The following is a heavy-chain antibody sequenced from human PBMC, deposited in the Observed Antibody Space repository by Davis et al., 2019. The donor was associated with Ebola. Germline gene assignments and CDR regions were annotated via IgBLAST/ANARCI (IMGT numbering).Heavy chain of an antibody. V-gene: IGHV3-23*01. CDR1: GFTFGDSA. J-gene: IGHJ6*04. D-gene: IGHD6-19*01. CDR2: VTSSGGST. CDR3: AKGGSGWPSDYSYGLGV. Sequence: PGGSLRLSCAGSGFTFGDSAMTWARQAPGKGLEWVSAVTSSGGSTYYADSVKGRFTISRDNSKNTLYLQMNSLSGDDTAVYYCAKGGSGWPSDYSYGLGVWGKGTTVTVAS.